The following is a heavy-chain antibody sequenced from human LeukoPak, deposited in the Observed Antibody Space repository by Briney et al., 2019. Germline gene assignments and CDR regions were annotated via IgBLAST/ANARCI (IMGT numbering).Heavy chain of an antibody. V-gene: IGHV1-2*02. CDR1: GYTFTGYY. CDR2: INPNSGGT. CDR3: APRAGRLRGSFDY. J-gene: IGHJ4*02. Sequence: ASVKVSCKASGYTFTGYYMHWARQAPGQGLEWMGWINPNSGGTNYAQKFQGRVTMTRDTSISTAYMELSRLRSDDTAVYYCAPRAGRLRGSFDYWGQGTLVTVSS. D-gene: IGHD6-6*01.